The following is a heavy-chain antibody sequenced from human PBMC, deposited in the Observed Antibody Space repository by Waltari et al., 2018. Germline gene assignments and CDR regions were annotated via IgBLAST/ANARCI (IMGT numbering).Heavy chain of an antibody. J-gene: IGHJ4*02. V-gene: IGHV4-38-2*01. CDR3: ARRGRLSSYFFDY. Sequence: QLHLQESGPGLLKPSETLSLTCAVSGYSISGGDFWGWIRQPPGKGLECIGSIYPGGDTYFNPSLKSRVTISVDKSKNQYSLNLRSMTAADTAVYYCARRGRLSSYFFDYWGQGTLVTVSS. D-gene: IGHD2-15*01. CDR2: IYPGGDT. CDR1: GYSISGGDF.